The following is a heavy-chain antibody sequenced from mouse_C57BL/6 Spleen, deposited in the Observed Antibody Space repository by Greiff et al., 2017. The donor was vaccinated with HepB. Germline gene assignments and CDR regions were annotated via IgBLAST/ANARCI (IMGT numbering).Heavy chain of an antibody. CDR1: GYTFTDYN. CDR3: ARWDYYGSSSYAMDY. V-gene: IGHV1-18*01. Sequence: EVQLQQSGPELVKPGASVKIPCKASGYTFTDYNMDWVKQSHGKSLEWIGDINPNNGGTIYNQKFKGKATLTVDKSSSTAYMEHRSLTSEDTAVYYCARWDYYGSSSYAMDYWGQGTSVTVSS. D-gene: IGHD1-1*01. J-gene: IGHJ4*01. CDR2: INPNNGGT.